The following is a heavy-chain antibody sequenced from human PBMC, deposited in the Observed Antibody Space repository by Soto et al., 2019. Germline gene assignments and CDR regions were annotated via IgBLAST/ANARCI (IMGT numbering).Heavy chain of an antibody. J-gene: IGHJ4*02. CDR2: INWNGGST. Sequence: PGGSLRLSCAASGFTFDDYGMSWVRQAPGKGLEWVSGINWNGGSTGYADSVKGRFTISRDNAKNSLYLQMNSLRAEDTALYYCARGTPYYYGPGSPIAIHYSGQATLVTVSS. CDR3: ARGTPYYYGPGSPIAIHY. CDR1: GFTFDDYG. D-gene: IGHD3-10*01. V-gene: IGHV3-20*04.